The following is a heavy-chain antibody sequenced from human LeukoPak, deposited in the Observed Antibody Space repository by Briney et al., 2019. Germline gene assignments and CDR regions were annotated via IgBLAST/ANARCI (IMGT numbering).Heavy chain of an antibody. Sequence: PSETLSLTCAVYGGSFSGYYWSWIRQPPGKGLEWIGEINHSGSTNYNPSLKSRVTISVDTSKNQFSLKLSSVTAADTAVYFCARLRSDSSELYFDLWGRGTLVTVSS. CDR2: INHSGST. V-gene: IGHV4-34*01. D-gene: IGHD6-6*01. CDR3: ARLRSDSSELYFDL. CDR1: GGSFSGYY. J-gene: IGHJ2*01.